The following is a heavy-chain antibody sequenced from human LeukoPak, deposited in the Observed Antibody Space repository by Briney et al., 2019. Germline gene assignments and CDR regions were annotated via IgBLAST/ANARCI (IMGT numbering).Heavy chain of an antibody. J-gene: IGHJ4*02. Sequence: SETLSLTCTVSGVSFSAYYWSWIRQPPGKGLEWIGYIYYSGSTNYNPSLKSRVTISVDTSKNQFSLKLSSVTAADTALYYCARGSGSSWYFYFDYWGQGTLVTVSS. CDR3: ARGSGSSWYFYFDY. CDR2: IYYSGST. CDR1: GVSFSAYY. D-gene: IGHD6-13*01. V-gene: IGHV4-59*12.